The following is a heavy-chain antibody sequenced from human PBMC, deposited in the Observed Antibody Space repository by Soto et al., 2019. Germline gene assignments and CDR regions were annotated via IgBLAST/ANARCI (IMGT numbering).Heavy chain of an antibody. CDR2: IIPIFGTA. J-gene: IGHJ5*02. D-gene: IGHD1-7*01. V-gene: IGHV1-69*01. CDR3: AREVITGTTSGNWFDP. Sequence: QVQLVQSGAEVKKPGSSVKVSCKASGGTFSSYAISWVRQAPGQGREWMGGIIPIFGTANYAQKFQGRVTITADESTSTAYMELSSLRSEDTGVYYCAREVITGTTSGNWFDPWGQGTLVTVSS. CDR1: GGTFSSYA.